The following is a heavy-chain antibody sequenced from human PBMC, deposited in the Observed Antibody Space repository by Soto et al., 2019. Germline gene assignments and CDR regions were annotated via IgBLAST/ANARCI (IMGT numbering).Heavy chain of an antibody. CDR1: GGSISSYY. V-gene: IGHV4-59*01. Sequence: LSLTCTVSGGSISSYYWSWIRQPPGKGLEWIGYIYYSGSTNYNPSLKSRVTISVDTSKNQFSLKLSSVTAADTAVYYCARAPSYCISTSCYGYYYGMDVWGQGTTVTVSS. CDR2: IYYSGST. CDR3: ARAPSYCISTSCYGYYYGMDV. D-gene: IGHD2-2*01. J-gene: IGHJ6*02.